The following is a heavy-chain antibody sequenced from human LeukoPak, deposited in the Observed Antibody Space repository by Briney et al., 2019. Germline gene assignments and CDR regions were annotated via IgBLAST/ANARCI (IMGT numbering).Heavy chain of an antibody. D-gene: IGHD3-3*01. J-gene: IGHJ6*02. CDR3: AKDKDFWSGYYRGVPFYDGMDV. V-gene: IGHV3-30*18. Sequence: GRSLRLSCAASGFSFSSYGMHWVRQAPGKGVEWVAVISYDGSNKSYVDSVKGRFPISRDNAKNTLYLQMHSLRAEDTAVYYCAKDKDFWSGYYRGVPFYDGMDVWGQGTTVTVSS. CDR1: GFSFSSYG. CDR2: ISYDGSNK.